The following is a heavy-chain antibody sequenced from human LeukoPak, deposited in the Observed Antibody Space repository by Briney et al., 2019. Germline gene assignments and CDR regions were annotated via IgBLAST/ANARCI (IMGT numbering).Heavy chain of an antibody. CDR2: IYTSGST. CDR3: AIDISTVVVPRGAFDI. CDR1: GGSISSYY. D-gene: IGHD2-21*01. V-gene: IGHV4-4*07. Sequence: SETLSLTCTVSGGSISSYYWSWIRQPAGKGLEWIGRIYTSGSTNYNPSLKSRVTMSVDTSKNQFSLKLSSVTAADTAVYYCAIDISTVVVPRGAFDIWGQGTMVTVSS. J-gene: IGHJ3*02.